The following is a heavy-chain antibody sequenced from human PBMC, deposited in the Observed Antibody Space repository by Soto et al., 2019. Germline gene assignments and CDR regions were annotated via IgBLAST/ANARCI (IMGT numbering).Heavy chain of an antibody. CDR2: IDPSDSYT. J-gene: IGHJ4*02. CDR3: ARHRGGLLWFGELLEGFDY. CDR1: GYSCTSYW. D-gene: IGHD3-10*01. Sequence: XESLKIACKGSGYSCTSYWISWVRQIPGKGLEWMGRIDPSDSYTNYSPSFQGHVTISADKSISTAYLQWSSLKASDTAMYYCARHRGGLLWFGELLEGFDYWGQGTLVTVSS. V-gene: IGHV5-10-1*01.